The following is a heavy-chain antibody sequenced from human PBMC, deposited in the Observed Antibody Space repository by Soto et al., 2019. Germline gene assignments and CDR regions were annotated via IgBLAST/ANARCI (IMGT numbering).Heavy chain of an antibody. Sequence: AGGSLRLSCTASGFTFGDYAMSWFRQAPGKGLEWVGFIRSKAYGGTTEYAASVKGRFTISRDDSKSIAYLQMNSLKTEDTAVYYCTREAHYYDSSGYLSDDAFDIWGQGTMVTVSS. D-gene: IGHD3-22*01. CDR3: TREAHYYDSSGYLSDDAFDI. V-gene: IGHV3-49*03. CDR2: IRSKAYGGTT. J-gene: IGHJ3*02. CDR1: GFTFGDYA.